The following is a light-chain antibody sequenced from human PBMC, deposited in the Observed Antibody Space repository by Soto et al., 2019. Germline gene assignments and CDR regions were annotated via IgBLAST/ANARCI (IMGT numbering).Light chain of an antibody. CDR3: RSYTXSSTRV. CDR2: DVS. J-gene: IGLJ1*01. V-gene: IGLV2-14*01. CDR1: SSDVGGYNY. Sequence: QSVLTQPASVSGSPGQSITISCTGTSSDVGGYNYVSWYQQHPGKAPKLMIYDVSNRPSGVSNRFSGSKSGNTASLTISGLQAEDEADYYCRSYTXSSTRVFGTGTKVTVL.